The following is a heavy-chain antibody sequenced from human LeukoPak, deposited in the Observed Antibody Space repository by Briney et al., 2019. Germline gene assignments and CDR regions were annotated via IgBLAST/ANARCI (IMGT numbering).Heavy chain of an antibody. CDR2: IYYSGST. D-gene: IGHD6-19*01. Sequence: PSETLSLTCTVSGGSISSGGYYWSWIRQHPGKGLEWIGYIYYSGSTYYNPSLKSRVTISVDTSKNQFSLKLSSVTAADTAVYYCARDPQDRLVRSVEASSPAFYFDYWGQGTLVTVSS. CDR1: GGSISSGGYY. J-gene: IGHJ4*02. V-gene: IGHV4-31*03. CDR3: ARDPQDRLVRSVEASSPAFYFDY.